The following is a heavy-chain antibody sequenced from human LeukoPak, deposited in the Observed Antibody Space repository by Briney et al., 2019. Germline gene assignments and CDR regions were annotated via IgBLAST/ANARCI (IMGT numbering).Heavy chain of an antibody. CDR3: ARDQGANFDY. CDR2: VFYSGST. D-gene: IGHD3-16*01. CDR1: GGSISSYY. V-gene: IGHV4-59*01. J-gene: IGHJ4*02. Sequence: SETLSLTCTVSGGSISSYYWSWIRQPPGRGLEWIGYVFYSGSTNYNPSLKSRVTISVDTSKYQFSLKLSSVTAADTAVYYCARDQGANFDYWGQGTLVTVSS.